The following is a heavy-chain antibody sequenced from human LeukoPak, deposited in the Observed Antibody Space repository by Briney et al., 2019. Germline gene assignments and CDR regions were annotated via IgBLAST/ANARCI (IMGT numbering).Heavy chain of an antibody. V-gene: IGHV4-39*01. CDR2: IYYSGST. D-gene: IGHD3-22*01. Sequence: PSETLSLTCTVSGGSISSSSYYWGWLRQPPGKGLEWIGSIYYSGSTYYNPSLKSRVTISLDTSKNQFSLKLSSVTAADTAVYYCARHAPYYYDSTGYSTWGQGTLVTVSS. CDR1: GGSISSSSYY. J-gene: IGHJ4*02. CDR3: ARHAPYYYDSTGYST.